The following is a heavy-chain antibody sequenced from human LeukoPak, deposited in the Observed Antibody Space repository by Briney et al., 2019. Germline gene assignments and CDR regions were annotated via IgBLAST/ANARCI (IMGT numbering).Heavy chain of an antibody. CDR2: ISWNSGSI. CDR3: AKGDYDSSGYIDY. CDR1: GFTFDDYA. Sequence: GGSLRLSCAASGFTFDDYAMHWVRQAPGKGLEWVSGISWNSGSIGYADSVKGRFTISRDNAKNSLYLQMNSLRAEGTALYYCAKGDYDSSGYIDYWGQGTLVTVSS. D-gene: IGHD3-22*01. V-gene: IGHV3-9*01. J-gene: IGHJ4*02.